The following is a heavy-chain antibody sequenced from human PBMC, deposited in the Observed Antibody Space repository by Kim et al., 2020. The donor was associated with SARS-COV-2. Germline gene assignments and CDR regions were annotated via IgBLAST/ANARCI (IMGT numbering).Heavy chain of an antibody. V-gene: IGHV3-11*01. CDR2: ISSSGGTI. CDR3: ARDLVRGATRRVADY. Sequence: GGSLRLSCAASGFTFSDHYMNWIRQAPGKGMEWDSYISSSGGTIYYADSVKGRFTISRDNAKNSLYLQMNSLRAEDTAVYYCARDLVRGATRRVADYWGQGTLVTVSS. CDR1: GFTFSDHY. J-gene: IGHJ4*02. D-gene: IGHD3-10*01.